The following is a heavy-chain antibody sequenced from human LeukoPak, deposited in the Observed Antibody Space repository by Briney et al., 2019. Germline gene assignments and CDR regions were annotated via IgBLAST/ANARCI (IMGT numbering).Heavy chain of an antibody. CDR1: GFTFSSYG. D-gene: IGHD6-19*01. CDR2: IRYDGSNK. V-gene: IGHV3-30*02. CDR3: AKAKGLAGYSSGWYYFDY. Sequence: GGSLRLSCAASGFTFSSYGMHWVRQAPGKGLEWVAFIRYDGSNKYYADSVKGRFTISRDNSKNTLYLQMNSLRAEDTAVYYCAKAKGLAGYSSGWYYFDYWGQGTQVTVSS. J-gene: IGHJ4*02.